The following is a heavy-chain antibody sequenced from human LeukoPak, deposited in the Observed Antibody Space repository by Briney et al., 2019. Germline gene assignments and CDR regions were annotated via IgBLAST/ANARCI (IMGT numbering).Heavy chain of an antibody. J-gene: IGHJ4*02. V-gene: IGHV3-23*01. Sequence: GGSLRLSCAASGFTFSSYAMSWVRQAPGEGLEGVSAISGSGGSTYYADSVKGRFTISRDNSKNTLYLQMNSLRAEDTAVYYCASRGFVVVARVDYWGQGTLVTVSS. D-gene: IGHD2-2*01. CDR3: ASRGFVVVARVDY. CDR1: GFTFSSYA. CDR2: ISGSGGST.